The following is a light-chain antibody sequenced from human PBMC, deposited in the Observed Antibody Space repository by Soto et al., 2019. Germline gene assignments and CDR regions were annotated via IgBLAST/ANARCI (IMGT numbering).Light chain of an antibody. CDR2: EAS. J-gene: IGKJ4*01. Sequence: DIQLTQSPSSLSASVGDRVTITCRASQSISTSLNWYQQKPGKAPNLLIYEASILQRGVPSRFSGSNSGTDFTLTISSLQAEDFATYYCQQTRSYPSTFGRGTKVDIK. CDR1: QSISTS. CDR3: QQTRSYPST. V-gene: IGKV1-39*01.